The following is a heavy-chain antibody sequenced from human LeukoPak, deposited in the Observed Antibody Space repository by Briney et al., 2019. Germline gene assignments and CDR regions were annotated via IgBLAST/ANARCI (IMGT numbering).Heavy chain of an antibody. V-gene: IGHV4-34*01. CDR1: GGSFSGYY. CDR3: ARHVEIAVAGPIDY. CDR2: SNHSGST. J-gene: IGHJ4*02. D-gene: IGHD6-19*01. Sequence: SETLSLTCAVYGGSFSGYYWSWIRQPPGKGLEWIGESNHSGSTNYNPSLKSRVTISVDTSKNQFSLKLSSVTAADTAVYYCARHVEIAVAGPIDYWGQGTLVTVSS.